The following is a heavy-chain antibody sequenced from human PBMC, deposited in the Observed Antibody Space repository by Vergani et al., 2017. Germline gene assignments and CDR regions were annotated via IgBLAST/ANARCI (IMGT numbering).Heavy chain of an antibody. CDR3: ATIVYCSSTSCRRTNE. CDR2: VDPEDGET. CDR1: GYTFTDYY. D-gene: IGHD2-2*01. J-gene: IGHJ4*02. Sequence: VQLVQSGAEVKKPGASVKVSCKVSGYTFTDYYMHWVQQAPGKGLEWMGLVDPEDGETIYAEKFQGRVTITADTATDTAYMELGSLRSEDTGVYYCATIVYCSSTSCRRTNEWGQGTLVTVSS. V-gene: IGHV1-69-2*01.